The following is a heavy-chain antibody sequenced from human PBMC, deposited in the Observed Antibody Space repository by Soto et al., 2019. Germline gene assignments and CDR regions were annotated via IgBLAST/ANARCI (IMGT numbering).Heavy chain of an antibody. CDR2: IKEDGSEK. D-gene: IGHD3-22*01. V-gene: IGHV3-7*05. CDR1: GFNFSNYW. CDR3: ARTYYSDGSVYRYFDH. J-gene: IGHJ4*02. Sequence: GGSLRLSCAASGFNFSNYWMTWVRQAPGKGLEWVANIKEDGSEKYYVDSVKGRFTISRDNAKNSLYLQMNILWAGDAAVYFCARTYYSDGSVYRYFDHWGQGTLVTVSS.